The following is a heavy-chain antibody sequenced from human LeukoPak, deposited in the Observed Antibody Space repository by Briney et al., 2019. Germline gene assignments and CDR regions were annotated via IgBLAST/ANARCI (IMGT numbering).Heavy chain of an antibody. CDR3: ARDHAEWELQAFDY. D-gene: IGHD1-26*01. J-gene: IGHJ4*02. CDR1: GFTFSSYE. V-gene: IGHV3-48*03. Sequence: GGSLRLSCAASGFTFSSYEMNWVRQAPGKGLEWVSYISSSGSTIYYADSVKGRFTISRDNAKNSLYLQMNSPRAEDTAVYYCARDHAEWELQAFDYWGQGTLVTVSS. CDR2: ISSSGSTI.